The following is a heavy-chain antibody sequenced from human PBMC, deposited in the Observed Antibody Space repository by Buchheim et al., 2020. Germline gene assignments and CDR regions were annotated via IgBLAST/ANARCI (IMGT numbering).Heavy chain of an antibody. D-gene: IGHD6-13*01. CDR3: ARVRQQLAGVVDV. CDR2: ISYDGSNK. V-gene: IGHV3-30*04. CDR1: GFTFSSYA. Sequence: QVQLVESGGGVVQPGRSLRLSCAASGFTFSSYAMHWVRQAPGKGLEWVAVISYDGSNKYYADSVKGRFTISRDNSKNTLYLQMNSLRAEDTAVYYCARVRQQLAGVVDVWGQGTT. J-gene: IGHJ6*02.